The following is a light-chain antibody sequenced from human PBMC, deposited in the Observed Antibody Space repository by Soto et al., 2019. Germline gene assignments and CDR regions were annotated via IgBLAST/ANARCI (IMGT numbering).Light chain of an antibody. J-gene: IGLJ1*01. Sequence: QSVLTQPPSVSGAPGQRVTISCTGSSSNIGAGCDVHWYQQLPGTAPKLLIYGNSNRPSGVPDRFSGSKSGTSASLAITGLQAEDEADYDCQSYDSSLSGYVFGTGTKLTVL. V-gene: IGLV1-40*01. CDR3: QSYDSSLSGYV. CDR1: SSNIGAGCD. CDR2: GNS.